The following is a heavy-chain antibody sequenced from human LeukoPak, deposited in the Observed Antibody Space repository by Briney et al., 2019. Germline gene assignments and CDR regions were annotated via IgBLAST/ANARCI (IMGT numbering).Heavy chain of an antibody. Sequence: SETLSLTCTVSGGSISSSSYYWGWIRQPPGKGLEWIGSIYYSGSTYYNPSLKSRVTISVDTSKNQFSLKLSSVTAADTAVYYCARIGATHLFSLDYWGQGTLVTVSS. CDR3: ARIGATHLFSLDY. V-gene: IGHV4-39*01. CDR2: IYYSGST. J-gene: IGHJ4*02. CDR1: GGSISSSSYY. D-gene: IGHD5-12*01.